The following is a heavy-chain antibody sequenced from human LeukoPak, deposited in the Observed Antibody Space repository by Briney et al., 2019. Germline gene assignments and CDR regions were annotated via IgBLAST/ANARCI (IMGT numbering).Heavy chain of an antibody. CDR3: AREFNGSPDY. J-gene: IGHJ4*02. Sequence: SETLSLTCTVSGGSISSYYWSWIRQPPGKGLEWIGSIRYSGRTYYKPSLKSRVTLSVDTSKNQLLLNLRSVTAADTAMYYCAREFNGSPDYLGQGTLVTVSS. D-gene: IGHD3-10*01. V-gene: IGHV4-59*05. CDR2: IRYSGRT. CDR1: GGSISSYY.